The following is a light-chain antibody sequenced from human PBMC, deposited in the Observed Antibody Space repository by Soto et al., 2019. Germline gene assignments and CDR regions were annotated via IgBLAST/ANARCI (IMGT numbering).Light chain of an antibody. J-gene: IGLJ3*02. V-gene: IGLV1-47*02. CDR2: SNH. Sequence: QSVLTQPPSASGTPGQRVTISCSGSSSNIGRNSVYWYQQVPGTAPKLLIYSNHQRPSGVPDRFSGSKSGTSASLAISGLRSEDEADYYCAAWDDSLSGQVFGGGTQLTVL. CDR3: AAWDDSLSGQV. CDR1: SSNIGRNS.